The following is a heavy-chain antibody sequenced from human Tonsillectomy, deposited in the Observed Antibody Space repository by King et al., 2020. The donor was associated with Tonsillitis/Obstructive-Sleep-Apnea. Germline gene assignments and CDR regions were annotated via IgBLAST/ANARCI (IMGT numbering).Heavy chain of an antibody. CDR3: AHTYYYDSSGS. Sequence: VQLQQWGAGLLKPSETLSLNCAVYGGSFSGYYWNWNRQPPGKGLEWIGEINHSGSTNYKPSLKSRVTISVDTSKNQFSLKLSSVTAADTAVYYCAHTYYYDSSGSWGQGTLVTVSS. CDR2: INHSGST. V-gene: IGHV4-34*01. CDR1: GGSFSGYY. D-gene: IGHD3-22*01. J-gene: IGHJ5*02.